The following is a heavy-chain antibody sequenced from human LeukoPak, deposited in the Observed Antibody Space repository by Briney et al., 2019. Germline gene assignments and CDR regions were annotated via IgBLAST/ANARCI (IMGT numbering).Heavy chain of an antibody. CDR3: ASSGSYHGPEYFQH. D-gene: IGHD1-26*01. CDR1: GYSISSGYY. V-gene: IGHV4-38-2*02. CDR2: IYHSGST. J-gene: IGHJ1*01. Sequence: SETLSLTCTVSGYSISSGYYWGWIRQPPGKGLEWIGSIYHSGSTYYNPSLKSRVTISVDTSKNQFSLKLSSVTAADTAVYYCASSGSYHGPEYFQHWGQGTLDTVSS.